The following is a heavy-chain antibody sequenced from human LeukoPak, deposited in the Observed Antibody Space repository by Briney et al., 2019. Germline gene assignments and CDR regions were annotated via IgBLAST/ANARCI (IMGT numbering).Heavy chain of an antibody. V-gene: IGHV3-7*01. CDR3: ARDPDLTTVISFDY. D-gene: IGHD4-11*01. J-gene: IGHJ4*02. Sequence: ESVKGRFTISRDNVKNSLYLQTNSLRAEDTAVYYCARDPDLTTVISFDYWGPGTLVTVSS.